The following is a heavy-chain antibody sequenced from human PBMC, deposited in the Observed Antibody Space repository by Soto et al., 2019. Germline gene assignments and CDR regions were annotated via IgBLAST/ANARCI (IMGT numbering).Heavy chain of an antibody. Sequence: QVQFVESGGCVVQPWGSLRLLRAVSGFTFSNYTIHRVRQAPGKGLDWAAVAPYDGGNYYADSVKCRFAISRDNSKYTVYLQMSGLRPEDTAVYYCVRGHTPGSGWHINTWGQGTLVTVSS. CDR1: GFTFSNYT. CDR3: VRGHTPGSGWHINT. CDR2: APYDGGN. J-gene: IGHJ5*02. D-gene: IGHD6-19*01. V-gene: IGHV3-30*09.